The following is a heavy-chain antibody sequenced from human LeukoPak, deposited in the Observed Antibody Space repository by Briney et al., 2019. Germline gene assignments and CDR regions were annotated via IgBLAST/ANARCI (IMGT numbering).Heavy chain of an antibody. CDR3: ARGLYYDSSDSLDY. J-gene: IGHJ4*02. D-gene: IGHD3-22*01. V-gene: IGHV1-46*01. Sequence: GASVKVSCKGSGYTFTRYYKHWVRQAPGQGLEWMGIINPSGGSTSYAQKFQGRVTMTRDTSTSTAYMEVSSLRSEATAVYYCARGLYYDSSDSLDYWGQGTLVTVSS. CDR2: INPSGGST. CDR1: GYTFTRYY.